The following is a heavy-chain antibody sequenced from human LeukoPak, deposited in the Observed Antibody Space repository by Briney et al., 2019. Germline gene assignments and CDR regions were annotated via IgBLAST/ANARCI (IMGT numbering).Heavy chain of an antibody. CDR2: IKQDGSEK. D-gene: IGHD2-15*01. CDR1: GFTFSSYW. CDR3: ARDSAATPAFDY. J-gene: IGHJ4*02. Sequence: GGSLRLSCAASGFTFSSYWMSWVRQAPGKGLEWVANIKQDGSEKYYVDSVKGRFTIARDNAKNSLFLQMNSLRAEDMAVYYCARDSAATPAFDYWGQGTLVTVSS. V-gene: IGHV3-7*01.